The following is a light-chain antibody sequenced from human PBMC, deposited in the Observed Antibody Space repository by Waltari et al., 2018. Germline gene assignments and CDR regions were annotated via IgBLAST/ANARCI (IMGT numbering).Light chain of an antibody. V-gene: IGKV6-21*01. Sequence: EIVLTQSPDFQSVTPKERVTITCRASQNIASNLHWYQQKPGRSPKLLIKYGTQSFSGVPSRFRGSGSGTYFTLTINGLEGEDAATYYCHQSSSFPWTFGQGTKVEIK. CDR2: YGT. CDR1: QNIASN. CDR3: HQSSSFPWT. J-gene: IGKJ1*01.